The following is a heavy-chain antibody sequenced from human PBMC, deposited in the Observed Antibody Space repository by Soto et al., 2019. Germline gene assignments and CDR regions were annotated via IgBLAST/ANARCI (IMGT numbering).Heavy chain of an antibody. J-gene: IGHJ4*02. Sequence: GGSLRLSCTSSGFTFGDYAMSLFRQAPGKGLEWVGFIRSKAYGGTTEYAASVKGRFTISRDDSKSIAYLQMNSLKTEDTAVYYCTRVGIAAAGTGDYWGQGTLVTVSS. D-gene: IGHD6-13*01. V-gene: IGHV3-49*03. CDR3: TRVGIAAAGTGDY. CDR1: GFTFGDYA. CDR2: IRSKAYGGTT.